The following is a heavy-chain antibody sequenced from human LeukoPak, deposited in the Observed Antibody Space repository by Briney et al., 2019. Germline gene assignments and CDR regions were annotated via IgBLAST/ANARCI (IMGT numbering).Heavy chain of an antibody. Sequence: SETLSLTYTVSGDSISSSNSYWGWIRQPPGKGLEWIGSMWFGATTSYDPSLKSRVTVSIDPSKNQFSLKLSSVTAADTALYYCARGRRGSYFQDYWGQGTLVTVSS. V-gene: IGHV4-39*07. CDR2: MWFGATT. CDR1: GDSISSSNSY. J-gene: IGHJ4*02. D-gene: IGHD1-26*01. CDR3: ARGRRGSYFQDY.